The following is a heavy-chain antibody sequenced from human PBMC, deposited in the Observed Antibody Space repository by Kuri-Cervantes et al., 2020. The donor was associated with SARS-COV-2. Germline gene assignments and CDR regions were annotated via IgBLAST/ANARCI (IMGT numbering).Heavy chain of an antibody. CDR1: GFTFSSYA. CDR3: ARGSIITHPFGEGTIWGGAFDI. J-gene: IGHJ3*02. CDR2: ISYDGSNK. Sequence: GESLKISCAASGFTFSSYAMHWVRQAPGKGLEWVAVISYDGSNKYYADSVKGRFTISRDNAKNSLYLQMNSLRAEDTAVYYCARGSIITHPFGEGTIWGGAFDIWGQGTMVTVSS. D-gene: IGHD3-16*01. V-gene: IGHV3-30-3*01.